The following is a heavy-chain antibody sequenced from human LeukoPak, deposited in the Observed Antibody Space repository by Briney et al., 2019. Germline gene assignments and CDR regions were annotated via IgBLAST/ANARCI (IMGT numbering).Heavy chain of an antibody. D-gene: IGHD6-6*01. CDR1: GFTFSSYA. J-gene: IGHJ6*02. CDR3: ARDRTWGSSSSVDYYYGMDV. CDR2: ISYDGSNK. V-gene: IGHV3-30-3*01. Sequence: PGRSLRLSCAASGFTFSSYAMHWVRQAPGKGLEWVAVISYDGSNKYYADSVKGRFTISRDNSKNTLYLQMNSLRAEDTAVYYCARDRTWGSSSSVDYYYGMDVWGQGTTVTVSS.